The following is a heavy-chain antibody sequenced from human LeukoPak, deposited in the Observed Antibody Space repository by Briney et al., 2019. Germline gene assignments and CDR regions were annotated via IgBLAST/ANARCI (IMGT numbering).Heavy chain of an antibody. CDR2: IKQDGSEK. CDR3: AREGYDFWSGYSFYFDY. Sequence: PGGSLRLSRAASGFTFSTYLMSWVRQAPGKGLEWVANIKQDGSEKYYVDSVKGRFTISRDNAKNSLYLQMNSLRAEDTAVYYCAREGYDFWSGYSFYFDYWGQGTLVTVSS. CDR1: GFTFSTYL. D-gene: IGHD3-3*01. J-gene: IGHJ4*02. V-gene: IGHV3-7*01.